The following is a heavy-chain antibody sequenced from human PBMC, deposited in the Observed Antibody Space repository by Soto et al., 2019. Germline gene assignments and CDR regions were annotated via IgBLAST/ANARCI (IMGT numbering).Heavy chain of an antibody. CDR1: GFTFSGYW. V-gene: IGHV3-7*03. D-gene: IGHD6-19*01. Sequence: GGSLRLSCEASGFTFSGYWMSWVRQAPGKGLEWVADIKHDGSVQYYVDSVKGRFTISRDSAKKLLYLQMNGLRAEDTALYYCARAPYSNGWYRFDLWGQGTLVTVSS. CDR2: IKHDGSVQ. J-gene: IGHJ4*02. CDR3: ARAPYSNGWYRFDL.